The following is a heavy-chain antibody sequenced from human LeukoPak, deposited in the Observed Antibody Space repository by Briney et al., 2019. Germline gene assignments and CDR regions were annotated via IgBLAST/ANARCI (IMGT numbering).Heavy chain of an antibody. V-gene: IGHV4-59*08. CDR1: GGSISSYY. D-gene: IGHD4-23*01. Sequence: PSETLSLTCTVSGGSISSYYWSWIRQPPGKGLEWIGYIYYSGSTNYNPPLKSRVTISVDTSKNQFSLKLSSVTAADTAVYYCARRTRGGNSAYYFDYWGQGTLVTVSS. CDR3: ARRTRGGNSAYYFDY. CDR2: IYYSGST. J-gene: IGHJ4*02.